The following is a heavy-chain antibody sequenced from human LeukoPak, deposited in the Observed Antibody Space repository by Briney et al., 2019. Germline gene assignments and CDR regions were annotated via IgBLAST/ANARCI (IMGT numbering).Heavy chain of an antibody. D-gene: IGHD5-18*01. CDR3: AREGGYSYGPYYYYYGMDV. CDR1: GGSFSGYY. V-gene: IGHV4-34*01. CDR2: INHSGST. J-gene: IGHJ6*02. Sequence: PSETLSLTCAVYGGSFSGYYWSWIRQPPGKGLEWIGEINHSGSTNYNPSLKSRVTIPVDTSKNQFSLKRSSVTAADTAVYYCAREGGYSYGPYYYYYGMDVWGQGTTVTVSS.